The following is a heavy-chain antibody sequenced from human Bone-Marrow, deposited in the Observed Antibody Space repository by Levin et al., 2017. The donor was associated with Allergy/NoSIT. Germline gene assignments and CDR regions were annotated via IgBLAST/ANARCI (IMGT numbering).Heavy chain of an antibody. Sequence: ASVKVSCRGSGYYFSAFWIAWVRQMPGKGLEWMGVVYPADSDTRYSPSFQGQVTISVDKSINTAYLQWSSLRASDTAMYYCARPSSGSSDAFDLWGPGAMVTVSS. CDR3: ARPSSGSSDAFDL. CDR1: GYYFSAFW. J-gene: IGHJ3*01. CDR2: VYPADSDT. V-gene: IGHV5-51*01. D-gene: IGHD1-26*01.